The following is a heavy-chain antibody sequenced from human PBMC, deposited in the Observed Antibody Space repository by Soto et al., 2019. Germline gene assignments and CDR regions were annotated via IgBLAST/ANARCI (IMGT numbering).Heavy chain of an antibody. CDR3: ARVPIYIAVAGTYYYYGMDV. CDR1: GFTFSSYW. D-gene: IGHD6-19*01. J-gene: IGHJ6*02. V-gene: IGHV3-74*01. Sequence: GGSLRLSCAASGFTFSSYWMHWVRQAPGKGLVWVSRINSDGSSTSYADSVKGRFTISRDNAKNTLYLQMNSLRAEDTAVYYCARVPIYIAVAGTYYYYGMDVWGQGTTVTVSS. CDR2: INSDGSST.